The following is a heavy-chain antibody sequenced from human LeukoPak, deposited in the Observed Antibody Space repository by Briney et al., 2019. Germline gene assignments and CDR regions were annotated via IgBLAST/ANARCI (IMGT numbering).Heavy chain of an antibody. CDR2: ISSSSSYI. CDR3: ARGRPNWFDP. V-gene: IGHV3-21*01. J-gene: IGHJ5*02. Sequence: PGRSLRLSCAASGFTFDDYAMHWVRQAPGKGLEWVSSISSSSSYIYYADSVKGRFTISRDNAKNSLYLQMNSLRAEDTAVYYCARGRPNWFDPWGQGTLVTVSS. CDR1: GFTFDDYA.